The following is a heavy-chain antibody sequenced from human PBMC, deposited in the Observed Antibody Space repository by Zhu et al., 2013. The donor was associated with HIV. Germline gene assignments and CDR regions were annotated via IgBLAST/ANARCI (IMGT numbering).Heavy chain of an antibody. CDR1: GYTFTSYG. J-gene: IGHJ3*02. CDR2: ISAYNGNT. V-gene: IGHV1-18*01. D-gene: IGHD3-22*01. CDR3: ASLRAHYYDSSAFDAFDI. Sequence: QVQLVQSGAEVKKPGASVKVSCKASGYTFTSYGISWVRQAPGQGLEWMGWISAYNGNTNYAQKLQGRVTMTTDTSTSTAYMELRSLRSDDTAVYYCASLRAHYYDSSAFDAFDIWGQGTMVTVSS.